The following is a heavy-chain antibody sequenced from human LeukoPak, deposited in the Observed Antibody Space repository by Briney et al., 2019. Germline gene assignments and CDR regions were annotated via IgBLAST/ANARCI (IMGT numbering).Heavy chain of an antibody. Sequence: SVKVSCKASEGTFSSYAISWVRQAPGQGLEWMGGIIPIFGTANYAQKFQGRVTITADESTSTAYMELSSLRSEDTAVYYCATNIVLMVYAIVDYYYGMDVWGQGTTVTVSS. V-gene: IGHV1-69*13. D-gene: IGHD2-8*01. CDR3: ATNIVLMVYAIVDYYYGMDV. CDR1: EGTFSSYA. CDR2: IIPIFGTA. J-gene: IGHJ6*02.